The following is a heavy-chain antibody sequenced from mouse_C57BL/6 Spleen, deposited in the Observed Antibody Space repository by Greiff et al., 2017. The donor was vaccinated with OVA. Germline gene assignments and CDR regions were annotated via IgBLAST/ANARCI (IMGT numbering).Heavy chain of an antibody. CDR2: IRLKSDNYAT. V-gene: IGHV6-3*01. J-gene: IGHJ4*01. CDR1: GFTFSNYW. CDR3: PPFITMDY. D-gene: IGHD1-1*01. Sequence: EVKLMESGGGLVQPGGSMKLSCVASGFTFSNYWMNWVRQSPEKGLEWVAQIRLKSDNYATHYAESVKGRFTISRDDSKSSVYLQMNNLRAEDTGIYYCPPFITMDYWGQGTSGTVSS.